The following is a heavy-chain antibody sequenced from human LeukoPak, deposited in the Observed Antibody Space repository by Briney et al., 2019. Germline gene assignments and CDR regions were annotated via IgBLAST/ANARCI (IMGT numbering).Heavy chain of an antibody. V-gene: IGHV3-23*01. J-gene: IGHJ4*02. Sequence: PGGSLRLSCAASGFTFSSYAMSWVRQAPGKGLEWVSAISGSGGSTYYADSVKGRFTISRDNSKNTLYLQMNRLRAEDTAVYYCAIDRYYDSSGPSDYWGQGTPVTVSS. CDR3: AIDRYYDSSGPSDY. CDR2: ISGSGGST. CDR1: GFTFSSYA. D-gene: IGHD3-22*01.